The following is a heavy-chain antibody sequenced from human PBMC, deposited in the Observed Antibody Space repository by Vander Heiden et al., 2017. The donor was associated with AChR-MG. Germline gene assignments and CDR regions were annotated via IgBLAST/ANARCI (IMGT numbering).Heavy chain of an antibody. CDR2: ISGSGGST. CDR3: ANTPTYSSGWYGIY. V-gene: IGHV3-23*01. D-gene: IGHD6-19*01. Sequence: EAQLFASGGGLVQPGGSLRLSCPASGFTFSSYAMRWVRQAPGKGLEWVSAISGSGGSTYYADSVKGRFTISRDNSKNTLYLQMNSLRAEDTAVYYCANTPTYSSGWYGIYWGQGTLVTVSS. CDR1: GFTFSSYA. J-gene: IGHJ4*02.